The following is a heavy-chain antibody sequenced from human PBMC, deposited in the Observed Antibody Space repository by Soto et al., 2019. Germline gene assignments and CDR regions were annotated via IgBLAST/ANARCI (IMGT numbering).Heavy chain of an antibody. CDR2: IYYSGST. V-gene: IGHV4-59*08. CDR1: GGSISSYY. D-gene: IGHD2-15*01. J-gene: IGHJ4*02. Sequence: QVQLQESGPGLVKPSETLSLTCTVSGGSISSYYWSWIRQPPGKGLEWIGDIYYSGSTNYNPSLKGRVTIAVDTSKNQFSLKLSSVTAADTAVYYCARRYGGTFDYWGQGTLVTVSS. CDR3: ARRYGGTFDY.